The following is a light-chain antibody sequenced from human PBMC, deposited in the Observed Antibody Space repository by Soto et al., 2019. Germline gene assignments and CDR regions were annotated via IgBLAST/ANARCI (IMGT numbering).Light chain of an antibody. J-gene: IGLJ2*01. V-gene: IGLV1-40*01. CDR2: GNS. Sequence: QSVLTQPPSVSGAPGQRVTISCTGSSSNIGAGYDVHWYQQLPGTAPKLLIYGNSNRPSGVPDRFSVSKSGTSASLAITGLQAEDEADYYCQSYDSSLSAPVFGGGTKVTVL. CDR3: QSYDSSLSAPV. CDR1: SSNIGAGYD.